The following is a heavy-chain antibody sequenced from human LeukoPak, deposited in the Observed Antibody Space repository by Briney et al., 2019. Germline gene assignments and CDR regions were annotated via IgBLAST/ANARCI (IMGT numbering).Heavy chain of an antibody. CDR3: AIVGATGGAFDI. Sequence: PSETLSLTCTVSGGSISSGSYYWSWTRQPAGKGLEWIGRIYTSGSTNYNPSLKSRVTISVDTSKNQFSLKLSSVTAADTAVYYCAIVGATGGAFDIWGQGTMVTVSS. J-gene: IGHJ3*02. D-gene: IGHD1-26*01. V-gene: IGHV4-61*02. CDR2: IYTSGST. CDR1: GGSISSGSYY.